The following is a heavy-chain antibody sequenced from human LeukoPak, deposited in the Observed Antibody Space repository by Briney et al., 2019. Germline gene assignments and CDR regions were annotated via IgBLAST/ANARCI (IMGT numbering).Heavy chain of an antibody. J-gene: IGHJ5*02. Sequence: PGGPLRLSCAASGFTLRVYWMNGPPQSPGKALEGGANIKEEGSEKNYVHSVKSRFTSSRDTTTNNPYQQLNTLRADETAASYCARGDGSYCRSTDCFTYYFDPWG. CDR1: GFTLRVYW. D-gene: IGHD2-2*02. CDR2: IKEEGSEK. CDR3: ARGDGSYCRSTDCFTYYFDP. V-gene: IGHV3-7*01.